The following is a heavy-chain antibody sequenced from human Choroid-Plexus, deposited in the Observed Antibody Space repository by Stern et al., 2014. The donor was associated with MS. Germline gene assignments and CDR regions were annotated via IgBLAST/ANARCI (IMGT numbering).Heavy chain of an antibody. CDR1: GFTFGSCA. J-gene: IGHJ5*02. CDR2: VSHDGSYK. V-gene: IGHV3-30*18. Sequence: VQLVESGGGVVQPGRPLRLSCVASGFTFGSCAMHWVRQAPGKGLERAGGVSHDGSYKYYADSVKGRFTISRDNSQNTLYMQMSSLRPEDTAVYYCAKDRQYLTYFFDHWGQGSLVTVSS. D-gene: IGHD2/OR15-2a*01. CDR3: AKDRQYLTYFFDH.